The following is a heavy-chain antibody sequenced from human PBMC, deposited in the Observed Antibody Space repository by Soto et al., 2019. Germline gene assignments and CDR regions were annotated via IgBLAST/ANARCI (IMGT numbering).Heavy chain of an antibody. CDR1: GGSITSGGYS. Sequence: QLQLQESGSGLVKPSQTLSLTCTVSGGSITSGGYSWTWIRQSPGKGLEWIGYTYQSGSAYYNPSLKRRVTISVDRTKNQFSLNLTSVTDADTAVYYCAGDYYGMDVWGQGTTVTVSS. J-gene: IGHJ6*02. V-gene: IGHV4-30-2*06. CDR2: TYQSGSA. CDR3: AGDYYGMDV.